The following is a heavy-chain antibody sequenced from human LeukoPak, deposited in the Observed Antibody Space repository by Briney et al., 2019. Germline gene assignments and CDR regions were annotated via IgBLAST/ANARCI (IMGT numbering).Heavy chain of an antibody. CDR2: IYYSGST. J-gene: IGHJ4*02. V-gene: IGHV4-39*07. CDR3: ARDPIDSSSWYGYDY. CDR1: GGSISSSSYY. Sequence: SETLSLTCTVSGGSISSSSYYWGWIRQPPGKGLEWIGSIYYSGSTYYNPSLKSRVTISVDTSKNQFSLKLSSVTAADTAVYYCARDPIDSSSWYGYDYWGQGTLVTVSS. D-gene: IGHD6-13*01.